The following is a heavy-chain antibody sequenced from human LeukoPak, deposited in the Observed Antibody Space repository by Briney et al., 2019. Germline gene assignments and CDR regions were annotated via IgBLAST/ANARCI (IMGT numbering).Heavy chain of an antibody. CDR2: ISSSGSTI. CDR1: GFTFSSHE. CDR3: ARGYSSSWYKYYFDY. Sequence: GGSPRLSCAASGFTFSSHEMNWVRQAPGKGLEWVSYISSSGSTIYYADSVKGRFTISRDNAKNSLYLQMNSLRAEDTAVYYCARGYSSSWYKYYFDYWGQGTLVTVSS. D-gene: IGHD6-13*01. V-gene: IGHV3-48*03. J-gene: IGHJ4*02.